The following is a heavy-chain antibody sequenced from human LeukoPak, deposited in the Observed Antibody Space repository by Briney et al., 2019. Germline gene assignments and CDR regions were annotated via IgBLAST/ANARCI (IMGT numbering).Heavy chain of an antibody. CDR3: ARASVSSGYSDY. V-gene: IGHV4-39*01. D-gene: IGHD3-22*01. J-gene: IGHJ4*02. Sequence: SETPSLTCTVSGGSISSSSYYRGWIRQPPGKGLEWIGSIYYSGSTYYNPSLKSRVTISVDTSKNQFSLKLSSVTAADTAIYYCARASVSSGYSDYWGQGTLVTVSS. CDR2: IYYSGST. CDR1: GGSISSSSYY.